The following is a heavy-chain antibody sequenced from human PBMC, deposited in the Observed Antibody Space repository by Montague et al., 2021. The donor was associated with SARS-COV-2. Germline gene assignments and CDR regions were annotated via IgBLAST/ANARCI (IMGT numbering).Heavy chain of an antibody. CDR1: GGSISSYY. J-gene: IGHJ6*02. D-gene: IGHD2-8*02. Sequence: SETLSLTCTVSGGSISSYYWSWIRQPPGKGLEWIGYIYYSGSTNYNPSLKSRVTISVDTSKNRFSLKLSSVTAADTAVYYCARDLVAGGMDVWGQGTTVTVSS. V-gene: IGHV4-59*01. CDR3: ARDLVAGGMDV. CDR2: IYYSGST.